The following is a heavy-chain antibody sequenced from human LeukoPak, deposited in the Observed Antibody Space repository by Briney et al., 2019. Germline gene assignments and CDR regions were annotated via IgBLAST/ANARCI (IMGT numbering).Heavy chain of an antibody. V-gene: IGHV4-59*01. Sequence: SETLSLTCTVSGGSISSYYWSWIRQPPGKGLEWIGYIYYSGSTNYNPSLKSRVTISVDTSKNQFSLKLSAVTAADTAVYYCAAMTGIAVAGMAYWGQGTLVTVSS. CDR3: AAMTGIAVAGMAY. CDR1: GGSISSYY. J-gene: IGHJ4*02. D-gene: IGHD6-19*01. CDR2: IYYSGST.